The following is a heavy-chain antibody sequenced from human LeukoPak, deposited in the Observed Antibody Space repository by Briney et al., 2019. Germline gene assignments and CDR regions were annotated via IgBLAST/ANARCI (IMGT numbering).Heavy chain of an antibody. CDR1: GFTFSTYW. V-gene: IGHV3-74*01. D-gene: IGHD6-19*01. CDR3: VGGSGWLVDF. Sequence: GGSLRLSCAASGFTFSTYWMLWFRQAPGKGLDWVSLINGEGDNRQYADSVKGRFTISRDNAKNTLYVQMNGLRVEDTAIYYCVGGSGWLVDFWGQGTMVTVSS. J-gene: IGHJ3*01. CDR2: INGEGDNR.